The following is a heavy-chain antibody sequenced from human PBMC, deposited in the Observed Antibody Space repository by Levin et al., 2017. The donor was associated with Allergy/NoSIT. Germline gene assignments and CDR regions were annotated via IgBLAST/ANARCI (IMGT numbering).Heavy chain of an antibody. D-gene: IGHD3-22*01. CDR1: GFTFSSYG. CDR3: AKTGYYYDSSGYLPFDY. CDR2: ISYDGSNK. V-gene: IGHV3-30*18. J-gene: IGHJ4*02. Sequence: GESLKISCAASGFTFSSYGMHWVRQAPGKGLEWVAVISYDGSNKYYADSVKGRFTISRDNSKNTLYLQMNSLRAEDTAVYYCAKTGYYYDSSGYLPFDYWGQGTLVTVSS.